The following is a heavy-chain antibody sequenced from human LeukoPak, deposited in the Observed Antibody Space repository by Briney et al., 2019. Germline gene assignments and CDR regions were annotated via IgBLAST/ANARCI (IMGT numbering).Heavy chain of an antibody. D-gene: IGHD4-17*01. J-gene: IGHJ1*01. Sequence: PGGSLRLSCSAFGFTFSNLAMHWVRQAPGKGLEYVSAISRNGDSTFYADSVKGRFTISRDNAKNSLYLQMNSLRAEDTAVYYCARDLDDYGFYFQHWGQGTLVTVSS. CDR2: ISRNGDST. V-gene: IGHV3-64*04. CDR1: GFTFSNLA. CDR3: ARDLDDYGFYFQH.